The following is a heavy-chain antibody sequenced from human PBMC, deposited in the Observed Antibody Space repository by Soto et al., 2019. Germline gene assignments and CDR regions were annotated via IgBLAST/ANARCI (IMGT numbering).Heavy chain of an antibody. CDR3: ARTHYETAFDI. J-gene: IGHJ3*02. Sequence: QVQLQESGPGLVKPSQTLSLTCTVSGGSFSSGGSYWSWIRQHPGKGLYWVGYLYYSGGTYYNPSLKTRATISVDTSKNQLTLKLTSVTAADTAVYYCARTHYETAFDIWGQGTMVTVSS. CDR1: GGSFSSGGSY. V-gene: IGHV4-31*03. CDR2: LYYSGGT. D-gene: IGHD4-17*01.